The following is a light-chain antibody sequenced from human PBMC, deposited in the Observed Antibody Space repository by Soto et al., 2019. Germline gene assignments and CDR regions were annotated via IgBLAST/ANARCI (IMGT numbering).Light chain of an antibody. Sequence: QSVLTQPPSASGTPGQRVTISCSGSSSNIGSNTVNWYQQLPGTAPKLLISNNDQRPSGVPDRFSGSKSGTSAFLAISGLQSDDESDYYCAAWDDSLHAVVFGGGTKVTVL. J-gene: IGLJ2*01. V-gene: IGLV1-44*01. CDR1: SSNIGSNT. CDR3: AAWDDSLHAVV. CDR2: NND.